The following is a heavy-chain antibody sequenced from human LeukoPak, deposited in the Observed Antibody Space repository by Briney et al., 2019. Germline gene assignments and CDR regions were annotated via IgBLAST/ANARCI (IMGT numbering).Heavy chain of an antibody. CDR3: AKGWFGESLYYYYMDV. CDR1: GFTFSSYA. D-gene: IGHD3-10*01. J-gene: IGHJ6*03. CDR2: ISGGGVST. Sequence: PGGSLRLSCETSGFTFSSYAMSWVRQAPGKGLEWVSAISGGGVSTYYTDSVKGRFTISRDNSKNTLYLQMHSLRADDTAVYYCAKGWFGESLYYYYMDVWGKGTTVTVSS. V-gene: IGHV3-23*01.